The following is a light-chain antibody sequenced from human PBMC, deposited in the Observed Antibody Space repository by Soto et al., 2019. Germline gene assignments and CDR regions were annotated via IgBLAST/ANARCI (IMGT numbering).Light chain of an antibody. Sequence: QSALTQAPSASGSLGQSVTISCTGTSSDVGGYHYVSWYQLHPGRAPKLMIYEVTKRPSGVPDRFSGSKSGNTASLTVSGLQAEDEADYYCSSYADSNNYVFGTGTKLTVL. V-gene: IGLV2-8*01. CDR2: EVT. CDR3: SSYADSNNYV. CDR1: SSDVGGYHY. J-gene: IGLJ1*01.